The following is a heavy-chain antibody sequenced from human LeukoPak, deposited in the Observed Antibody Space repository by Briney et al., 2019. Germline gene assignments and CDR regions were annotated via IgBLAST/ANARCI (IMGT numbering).Heavy chain of an antibody. CDR2: ISGYNGNT. CDR3: ARDSRFSVFGGEGYSYHYYMDV. CDR1: GYSFTSYG. D-gene: IGHD3-16*01. J-gene: IGHJ6*03. Sequence: GASVTVSCTASGYSFTSYGVSWVRQAPGQGLEWMGWISGYNGNTNYIKKFHGRVTMTTETSTTTTYLKLRSMRSDDTAVYYCARDSRFSVFGGEGYSYHYYMDVWGKGTTLIVSS. V-gene: IGHV1-18*01.